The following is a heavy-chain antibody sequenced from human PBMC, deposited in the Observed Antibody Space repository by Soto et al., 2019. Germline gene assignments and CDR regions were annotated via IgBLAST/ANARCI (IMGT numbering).Heavy chain of an antibody. CDR2: MNPNTGNT. Sequence: EASVPGSWKASGYTFAIYDINWVRQATGQGLEWMGWMNPNTGNTGYAQKFQGRVTMTRDTSISTAYMELSILRSDDTAVYYCARQWELSGYYYGMDVWGQGTTVTVS. CDR1: GYTFAIYD. CDR3: ARQWELSGYYYGMDV. J-gene: IGHJ6*02. D-gene: IGHD1-26*01. V-gene: IGHV1-8*01.